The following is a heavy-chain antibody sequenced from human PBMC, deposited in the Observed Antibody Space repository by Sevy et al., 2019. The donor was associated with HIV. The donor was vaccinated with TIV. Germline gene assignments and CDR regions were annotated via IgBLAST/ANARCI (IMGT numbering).Heavy chain of an antibody. CDR1: GFSFSRYG. CDR2: LSHDGGTQ. D-gene: IGHD4-17*01. J-gene: IGHJ4*02. V-gene: IGHV3-30*03. CDR3: ATDLFGDYCLCSVDY. Sequence: GGSLRLSCAASGFSFSRYGIHWVRQAPGRGLEWVAVLSHDGGTQHYADSAKGRFTVSRDNSKYTAYLEMDSLSTEDTAVYFCATDLFGDYCLCSVDYWGQGALVTVSS.